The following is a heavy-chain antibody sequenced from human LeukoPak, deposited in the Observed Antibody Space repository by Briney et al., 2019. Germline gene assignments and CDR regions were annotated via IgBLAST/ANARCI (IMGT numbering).Heavy chain of an antibody. Sequence: GGSLRLSCAASGFIFSSYGMHWVRQAPGEGLEWVAFIRYDGSNKYYADSVKGRFTISRDNSKNTLYLQMNSLRAEDTAVYYCAKADSSGWYLAFDIWGQGTMVTVSS. CDR1: GFIFSSYG. V-gene: IGHV3-30*02. D-gene: IGHD6-19*01. CDR2: IRYDGSNK. CDR3: AKADSSGWYLAFDI. J-gene: IGHJ3*02.